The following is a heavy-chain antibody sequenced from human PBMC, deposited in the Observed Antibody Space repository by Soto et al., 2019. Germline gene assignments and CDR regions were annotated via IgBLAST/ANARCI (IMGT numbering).Heavy chain of an antibody. V-gene: IGHV3-21*01. J-gene: IGHJ4*02. CDR1: GFTFSNYN. CDR2: ISISNFI. Sequence: LRLSCAASGFTFSNYNINWVRQAPGKGLEWISSISISNFIYYAASVKGRFTISRDNAKNSLYLQMNSLRVEDTAVYYCATPMALPGSDYWGQGALVTV. D-gene: IGHD3-10*01. CDR3: ATPMALPGSDY.